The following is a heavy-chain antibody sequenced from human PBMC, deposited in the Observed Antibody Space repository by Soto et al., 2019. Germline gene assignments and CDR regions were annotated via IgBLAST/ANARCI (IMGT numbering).Heavy chain of an antibody. J-gene: IGHJ6*03. CDR1: GFTLSGYA. CDR3: ARRARPYFYYMDV. CDR2: ISSNGVGT. D-gene: IGHD6-6*01. Sequence: EVQLAESGGGLAQPGGSLRLSCAASGFTLSGYAMDWVRQAPGKGLEYVSGISSNGVGTYYANSVQGRFTISRDNAKSTVYLQMGSLRADDMAVYYCARRARPYFYYMDVWGKGTTVTVSS. V-gene: IGHV3-64*01.